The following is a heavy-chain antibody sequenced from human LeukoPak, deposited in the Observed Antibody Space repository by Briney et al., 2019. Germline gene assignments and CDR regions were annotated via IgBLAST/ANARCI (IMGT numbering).Heavy chain of an antibody. V-gene: IGHV3-48*04. D-gene: IGHD2-15*01. Sequence: GGSLRLSCAASGFTFSSYSLNWVRQAPGKGLESVSFISSSSITIYYADSVKGRFTISRDNAEKSLYLQMNSLRAEDTAVYYCARDRGGSYSAIDYWGQGTLVTVSS. CDR2: ISSSSITI. CDR1: GFTFSSYS. J-gene: IGHJ4*02. CDR3: ARDRGGSYSAIDY.